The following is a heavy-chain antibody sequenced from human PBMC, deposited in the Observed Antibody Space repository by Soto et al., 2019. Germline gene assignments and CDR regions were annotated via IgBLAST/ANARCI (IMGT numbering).Heavy chain of an antibody. D-gene: IGHD3-10*01. J-gene: IGHJ4*02. CDR2: ISYDGYNK. CDR3: ARDLRRMVRGIEY. Sequence: QVQLVESGGGVVQPGSSLRLSCAASGFTFSSYAMHWVRQAPGKGLEWVAAISYDGYNKYYADSVKGRFTISRDNSKNTLDLQMNSLRAEDTAVYYCARDLRRMVRGIEYWGQGTLVTVSS. V-gene: IGHV3-30-3*01. CDR1: GFTFSSYA.